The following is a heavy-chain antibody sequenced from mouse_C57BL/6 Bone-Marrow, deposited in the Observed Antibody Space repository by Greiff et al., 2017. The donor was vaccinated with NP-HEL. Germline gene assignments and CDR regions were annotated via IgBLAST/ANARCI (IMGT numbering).Heavy chain of an antibody. J-gene: IGHJ3*01. CDR1: GFTFSNYW. CDR3: NGSSSGAY. V-gene: IGHV6-3*01. Sequence: EVKLVESGGGLVQPGGSMKLSCVASGFTFSNYWMNWVRQSPEKGLEWVAQIRLKSDNYATHYAESVKGRFTISRDDSKSSVYLQMNNLRAEDTGIYSCNGSSSGAYWGQGTLVTVSA. CDR2: IRLKSDNYAT. D-gene: IGHD1-1*01.